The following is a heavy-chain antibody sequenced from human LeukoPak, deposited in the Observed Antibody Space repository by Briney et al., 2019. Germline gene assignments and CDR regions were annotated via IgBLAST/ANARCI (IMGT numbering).Heavy chain of an antibody. CDR1: GYTFTGYY. Sequence: GASVKVSCKASGYTFTGYYMHWVRQAPGQGLEWMGWINPNSGGTNYAQKFQGRVTMTRDTSISTAYMELSRLRSDDTAVYYCARDNAPNIAPRGDDVFDYWGQGTLVTVSS. J-gene: IGHJ4*02. V-gene: IGHV1-2*02. CDR2: INPNSGGT. D-gene: IGHD2-21*01. CDR3: ARDNAPNIAPRGDDVFDY.